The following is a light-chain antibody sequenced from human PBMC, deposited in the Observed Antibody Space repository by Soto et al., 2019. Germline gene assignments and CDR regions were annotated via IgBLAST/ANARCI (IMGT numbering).Light chain of an antibody. J-gene: IGKJ4*01. CDR1: QSIGTY. V-gene: IGKV1-27*01. Sequence: DIQVTQSPSSLSASVGDRVTITCRASQSIGTYLNWYHQKPGKAPQLLIYGASTLQSGVPSRFSGSGSGTDFTLTISSVQPEDVATYYCQKYNSAPLTFGGGTKVDIK. CDR3: QKYNSAPLT. CDR2: GAS.